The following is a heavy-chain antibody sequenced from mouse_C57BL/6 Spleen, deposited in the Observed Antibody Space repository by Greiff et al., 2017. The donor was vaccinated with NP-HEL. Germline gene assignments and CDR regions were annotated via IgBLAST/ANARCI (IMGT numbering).Heavy chain of an antibody. Sequence: VQLQESGAELVRPGTSVKVSCKASGYAFTNYLIEWVKQRPGQGLEWIGVINPGSGGTNYNEKFKGKATLTADKSSSTAYMQLSSLTSEDSAVYFCARRRQGAMDYWGQGTSVTVSS. CDR3: ARRRQGAMDY. D-gene: IGHD2-12*01. V-gene: IGHV1-54*01. CDR1: GYAFTNYL. CDR2: INPGSGGT. J-gene: IGHJ4*01.